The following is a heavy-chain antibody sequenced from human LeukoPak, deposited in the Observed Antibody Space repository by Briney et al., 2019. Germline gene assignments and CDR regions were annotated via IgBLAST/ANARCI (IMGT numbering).Heavy chain of an antibody. CDR3: ARAHSHYYDSSGHSIDY. V-gene: IGHV4-61*02. D-gene: IGHD3-22*01. J-gene: IGHJ4*02. CDR2: IYTSGST. Sequence: SETLSLTSTVSGGSISSGSYYWRWIRQPAGKGLEWIGRIYTSGSTNYNPSLKSRVTISVDTSKNQFSLKLSSVTAADTAVYYCARAHSHYYDSSGHSIDYWGQGTLVTVSS. CDR1: GGSISSGSYY.